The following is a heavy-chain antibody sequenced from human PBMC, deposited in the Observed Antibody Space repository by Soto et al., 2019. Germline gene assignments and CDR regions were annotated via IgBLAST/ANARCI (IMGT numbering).Heavy chain of an antibody. CDR3: ARGVPAGVDY. V-gene: IGHV1-8*01. CDR1: GYSFTSLD. J-gene: IGHJ4*02. Sequence: QVQLVQSGAEVREPGASVKVSCKASGYSFTSLDINWVRQTTGQGLEWMGWMQPSSGRTGYAQKFQGRVTITRDTSITTAYMELSSLTSDDTAFYYCARGVPAGVDYWCQGTLVTVSS. D-gene: IGHD1-26*01. CDR2: MQPSSGRT.